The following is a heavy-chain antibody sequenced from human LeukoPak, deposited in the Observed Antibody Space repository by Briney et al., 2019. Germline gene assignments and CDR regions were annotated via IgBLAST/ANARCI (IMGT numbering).Heavy chain of an antibody. Sequence: SETLSLTCTVSGGSINNGGYYWSWIRQHPGKGLEYIGSVYYSGRTYYNPSLKSRVTISLDTSTNQFSLRLTSVTAAGTAVYYCARPLDTSLANPFDIWGHGTMVTVSS. CDR1: GGSINNGGYY. CDR2: VYYSGRT. CDR3: ARPLDTSLANPFDI. J-gene: IGHJ3*02. D-gene: IGHD3-16*01. V-gene: IGHV4-39*01.